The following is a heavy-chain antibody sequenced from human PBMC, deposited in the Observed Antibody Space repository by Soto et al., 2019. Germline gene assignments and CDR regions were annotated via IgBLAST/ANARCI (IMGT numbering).Heavy chain of an antibody. D-gene: IGHD4-17*01. J-gene: IGHJ4*02. Sequence: EVHLLESGGGLVQPGGSLRLSCAASGFTFAGYSTMSWVRQAPGKGLEWVSSISGSGGSTYYADSVKGRFTISRDNSKNTVYLQMNSLRTEDTATYYCASTDYGGDGQDYWGQGTLVTVSS. CDR1: GFTFAGYST. CDR3: ASTDYGGDGQDY. V-gene: IGHV3-23*01. CDR2: ISGSGGST.